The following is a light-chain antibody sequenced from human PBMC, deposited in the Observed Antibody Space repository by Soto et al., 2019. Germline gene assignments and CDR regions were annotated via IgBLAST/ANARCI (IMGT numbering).Light chain of an antibody. CDR2: DVN. Sequence: QSALTQPRSVSGSPGQSVTISCTGSSSDVGGYNYVSWYQEHPGKAPKVIIYDVNKRPSGVPDRFSGSKSGNTASLTISGLQAEDEADYYCCSYAGSPYVFGVGTKLTVL. CDR1: SSDVGGYNY. J-gene: IGLJ1*01. CDR3: CSYAGSPYV. V-gene: IGLV2-11*01.